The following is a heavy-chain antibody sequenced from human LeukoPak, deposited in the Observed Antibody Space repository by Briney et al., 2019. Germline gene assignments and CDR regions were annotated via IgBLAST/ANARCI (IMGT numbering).Heavy chain of an antibody. V-gene: IGHV1-2*02. CDR2: INPNSGGT. CDR1: GYTFTGYY. D-gene: IGHD6-19*01. Sequence: GASVKVSCKASGYTFTGYYMHWVRQAPGQGLEWMGWINPNSGGTNYAQKFQGRVTMTRDTSISTAYMELSRLRSDDTAVYYCARSGSGWSDGRGWFDPWGQGTLVTVSS. CDR3: ARSGSGWSDGRGWFDP. J-gene: IGHJ5*02.